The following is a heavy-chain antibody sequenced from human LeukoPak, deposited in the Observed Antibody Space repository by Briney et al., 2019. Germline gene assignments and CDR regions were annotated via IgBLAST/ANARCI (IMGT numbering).Heavy chain of an antibody. Sequence: PGVSLRLSCAASGFTFSDYSMNWVRQAPGKGLEWISYISRSSSTIYYTDSVKGRFSISRDNAKNSLYLQMNSLRDEDTAVYYCARDTPFDYWGQGTLVTVSS. CDR3: ARDTPFDY. J-gene: IGHJ4*02. CDR1: GFTFSDYS. CDR2: ISRSSSTI. V-gene: IGHV3-48*02.